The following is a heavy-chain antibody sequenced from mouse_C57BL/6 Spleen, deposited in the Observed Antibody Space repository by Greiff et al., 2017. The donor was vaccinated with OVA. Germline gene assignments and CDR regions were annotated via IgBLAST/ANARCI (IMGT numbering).Heavy chain of an antibody. J-gene: IGHJ1*03. CDR3: ARAHYYGSLYWYSDV. Sequence: EVHLVESGGGLVKPGGSLKLSCAASGFTFSSYAMSWVRQTPEKRLEWVATISDGGSYTYYPDNVKGRFTISRDNAKNNLYLQMSHLKSEDTAMYYCARAHYYGSLYWYSDVWGTGTTVTVSS. V-gene: IGHV5-4*01. D-gene: IGHD1-1*01. CDR2: ISDGGSYT. CDR1: GFTFSSYA.